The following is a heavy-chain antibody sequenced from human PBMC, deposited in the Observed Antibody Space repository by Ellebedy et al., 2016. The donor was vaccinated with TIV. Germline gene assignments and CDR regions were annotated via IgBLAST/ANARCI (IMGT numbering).Heavy chain of an antibody. CDR3: ARDLGKDYHHDRSGPDP. CDR1: GFNFSTYS. D-gene: IGHD3-22*01. J-gene: IGHJ5*02. CDR2: ISRSGTYK. V-gene: IGHV3-21*01. Sequence: PGGSLRLSCVGSGFNFSTYSMNWVRQAPGKGLEWVSAISRSGTYKYSGDSVKGRFTISRDNAKNAVYLQMNSLRAEDTAVYYCARDLGKDYHHDRSGPDPWGQGILVTVSS.